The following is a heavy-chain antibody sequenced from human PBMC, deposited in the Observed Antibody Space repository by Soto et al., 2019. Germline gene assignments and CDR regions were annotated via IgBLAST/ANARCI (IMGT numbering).Heavy chain of an antibody. Sequence: GGSMRLSCAASGFTFSSYSMNWVRQAPGKGLGWVSYISSSSTIYYADSVKGRFTISRDNAKNSLYLQMNSLRDEDTAVYYCARPEYSSSSYGMDVWGQGTTVTVSS. J-gene: IGHJ6*02. CDR2: ISSSSTI. D-gene: IGHD6-6*01. CDR1: GFTFSSYS. V-gene: IGHV3-48*02. CDR3: ARPEYSSSSYGMDV.